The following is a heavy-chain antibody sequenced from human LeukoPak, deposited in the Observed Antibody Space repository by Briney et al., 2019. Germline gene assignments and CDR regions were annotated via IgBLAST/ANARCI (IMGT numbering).Heavy chain of an antibody. J-gene: IGHJ5*02. CDR3: ARASEDGWFDP. CDR1: ACTFTGYS. CDR2: INPNSGGT. D-gene: IGHD2-15*01. V-gene: IGHV1-2*02. Sequence: ASVKVSCKASACTFTGYSMHWVRQAPGQGLEWMGWINPNSGGTNYAQKFQGRVTMTRDTSISTAYMELSRLRSDDTAVYYCARASEDGWFDPWGQGTLVTVSS.